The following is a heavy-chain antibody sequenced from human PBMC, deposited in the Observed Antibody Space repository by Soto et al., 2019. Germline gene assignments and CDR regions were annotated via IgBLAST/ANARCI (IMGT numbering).Heavy chain of an antibody. V-gene: IGHV4-30-4*01. Sequence: HVQLQESGPGLVKPSQTLSLTCTVSGGSIGSDDFYWSWIRLPPGTGLEWIGNISYSGSTYYSPSIKSPVTLSLDTSKIESSLRLCSVPAADTAVYYSARVYGITVYADCTTGSDAFDIWGQGTMVTVSS. CDR1: GGSIGSDDFY. CDR3: ARVYGITVYADCTTGSDAFDI. D-gene: IGHD4-17*01. J-gene: IGHJ3*02. CDR2: ISYSGST.